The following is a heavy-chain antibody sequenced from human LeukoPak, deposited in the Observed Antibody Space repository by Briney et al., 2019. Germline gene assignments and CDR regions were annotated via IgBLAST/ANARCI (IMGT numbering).Heavy chain of an antibody. CDR1: GFTFSSYG. CDR3: AKVLFQYFDY. V-gene: IGHV3-23*01. D-gene: IGHD2-21*01. Sequence: GGSLRLSCAASGFTFSSYGMSWVRQAPGKGLEWVSSISGSGSSTYYVDSVKGRFTISRDNPKNTLYLQMNSLRAEDTAVYYCAKVLFQYFDYWGQGTLVTVSS. J-gene: IGHJ4*02. CDR2: ISGSGSST.